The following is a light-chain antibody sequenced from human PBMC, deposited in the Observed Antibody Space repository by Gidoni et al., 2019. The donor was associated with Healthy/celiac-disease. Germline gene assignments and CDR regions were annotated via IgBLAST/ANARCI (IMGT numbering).Light chain of an antibody. J-gene: IGKJ2*01. CDR2: AAS. Sequence: DIQLTQSPSSLSASVGDRVTITCRASQSISSYLTWYQQKPGKAPKLLIYAASSLQSGVPSRWSGSGYGTDFTLTISSMQPEDFATEYCQQSYSTPLKTFGQGTKLEIK. CDR1: QSISSY. CDR3: QQSYSTPLKT. V-gene: IGKV1-39*01.